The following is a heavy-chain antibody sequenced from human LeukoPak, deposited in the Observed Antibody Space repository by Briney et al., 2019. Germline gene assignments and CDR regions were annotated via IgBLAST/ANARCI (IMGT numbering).Heavy chain of an antibody. CDR1: GYTFTGYY. J-gene: IGHJ4*02. V-gene: IGHV1-2*02. D-gene: IGHD2-15*01. Sequence: ASVKVSCKASGYTFTGYYMHWVRQAPGQGLEWIAWIHPYSGDTNYAQKFQGRVTMTRHTSISTAYMELSSLRSDDTAVYYCARDGGLDYWGQGTLVTVSS. CDR3: ARDGGLDY. CDR2: IHPYSGDT.